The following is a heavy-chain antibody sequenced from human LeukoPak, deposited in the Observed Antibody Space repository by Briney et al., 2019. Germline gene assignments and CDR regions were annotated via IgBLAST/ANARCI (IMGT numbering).Heavy chain of an antibody. D-gene: IGHD3-10*01. V-gene: IGHV4-59*08. J-gene: IGHJ6*02. CDR1: GGAISSYY. Sequence: SETLSLTCTVSGGAISSYYWSWIRQPPGKGLEWIGYIYYGGSTNYNASLTNRITISVATSKNQSSLTLSSVTAADTAVYYCARVPGRVRGVIRHYYYYGMDVWGQGTTVTVSS. CDR3: ARVPGRVRGVIRHYYYYGMDV. CDR2: IYYGGST.